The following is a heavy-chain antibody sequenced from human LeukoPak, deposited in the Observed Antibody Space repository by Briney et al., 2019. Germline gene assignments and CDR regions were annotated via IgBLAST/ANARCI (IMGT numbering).Heavy chain of an antibody. V-gene: IGHV5-51*01. D-gene: IGHD2-2*01. CDR3: ASSRVPYYFDY. J-gene: IGHJ4*02. Sequence: GESLKISCKGSGYIFTSYWIGWVRQMPGKGLEWMGIIYPSDSDTRYSPSFQGQVTISADKSISTAYLQWSSLKASDTAMYYCASSRVPYYFDYWGQGTLVTVSS. CDR1: GYIFTSYW. CDR2: IYPSDSDT.